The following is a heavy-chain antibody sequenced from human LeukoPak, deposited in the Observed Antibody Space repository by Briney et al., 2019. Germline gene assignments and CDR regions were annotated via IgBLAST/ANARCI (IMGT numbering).Heavy chain of an antibody. V-gene: IGHV4-59*01. CDR1: GGSISSYY. CDR2: IYYSGST. D-gene: IGHD6-6*01. J-gene: IGHJ6*03. CDR3: ARLPYSSSSYYYYYMDV. Sequence: SETLSLTCTVSGGSISSYYWSWIRQPPGKGLEWIGYIYYSGSTNYNPSLKSRVTISVDTSKNQFSLKLSSVTAADTAVYYCARLPYSSSSYYYYYMDVWGKGTTVTVSS.